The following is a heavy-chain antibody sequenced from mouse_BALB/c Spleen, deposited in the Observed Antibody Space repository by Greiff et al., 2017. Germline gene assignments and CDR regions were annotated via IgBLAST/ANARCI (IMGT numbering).Heavy chain of an antibody. J-gene: IGHJ1*01. CDR3: ASRGYGNYGWYFDV. D-gene: IGHD2-10*02. Sequence: VHVKQSGPELVKPGASVKISCKASGYTFTDYNMHWVKQSHGKSLEWIGYIYPYNGGTGYNQKFKSKATLTVDNSSSTAYMELRSLTSEDSAVYYCASRGYGNYGWYFDVWGAGTTVTVSS. CDR2: IYPYNGGT. V-gene: IGHV1S29*02. CDR1: GYTFTDYN.